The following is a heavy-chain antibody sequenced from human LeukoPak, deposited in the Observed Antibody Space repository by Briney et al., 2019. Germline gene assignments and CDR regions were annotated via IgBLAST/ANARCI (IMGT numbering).Heavy chain of an antibody. CDR3: AQGFGSGWYPY. CDR1: GFSVSSFG. J-gene: IGHJ4*02. V-gene: IGHV3-23*01. D-gene: IGHD6-19*01. CDR2: ISLNGETT. Sequence: GGSLRLSCAVSGFSVSSFGMSWVRQAPGKGLEWISAISLNGETTLYADSVKGRFTISRDNSKNTLYLQLTSLRAEDTAVYYCAQGFGSGWYPYWGQGSLVSVSS.